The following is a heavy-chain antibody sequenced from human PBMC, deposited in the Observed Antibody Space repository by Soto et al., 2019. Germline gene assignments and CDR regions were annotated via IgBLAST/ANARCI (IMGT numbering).Heavy chain of an antibody. CDR3: ASEDSSSWSFDP. V-gene: IGHV3-23*01. J-gene: IGHJ5*02. CDR2: VNNAGTNT. D-gene: IGHD6-13*01. CDR1: GFTFSDYG. Sequence: GGSLRLSCVASGFTFSDYGMSWVRQAPGKGPDWVSTVNNAGTNTHYADSVKGRFTISRDNSKTTLYLQMNSLRAEDTAVYYCASEDSSSWSFDPWGQGTLVTVSS.